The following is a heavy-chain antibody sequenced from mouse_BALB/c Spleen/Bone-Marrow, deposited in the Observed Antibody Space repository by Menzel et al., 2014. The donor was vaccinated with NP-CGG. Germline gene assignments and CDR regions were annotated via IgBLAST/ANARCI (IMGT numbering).Heavy chain of an antibody. CDR3: ARFPMDY. CDR2: IRNKAYGYTT. V-gene: IGHV7-3*02. J-gene: IGHJ4*01. CDR1: GFTFTDYY. Sequence: EVNVVESGGGLVQPGGSLRLSCTPSGFTFTDYYMSWVRQPPGKALEWLAFIRNKAYGYTTEYSASVRGRFTISRDNSQSILYLQMNTLRAEDSATYYCARFPMDYWGQGTSVTVSS.